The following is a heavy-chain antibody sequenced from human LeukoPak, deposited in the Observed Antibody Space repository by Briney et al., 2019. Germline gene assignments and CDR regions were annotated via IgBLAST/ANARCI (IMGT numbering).Heavy chain of an antibody. CDR1: GGTFISYA. D-gene: IGHD6-19*01. Sequence: ASVKVSFKASGGTFISYAISGVRQAPGQGLEWMGGIIPIFGTANYAQKFQGRVTITTDESTSTAYMELSSLRSEDTAVYYCARVVVPSSGWYNWFDPWGQGTLVTVSS. CDR3: ARVVVPSSGWYNWFDP. V-gene: IGHV1-69*05. CDR2: IIPIFGTA. J-gene: IGHJ5*02.